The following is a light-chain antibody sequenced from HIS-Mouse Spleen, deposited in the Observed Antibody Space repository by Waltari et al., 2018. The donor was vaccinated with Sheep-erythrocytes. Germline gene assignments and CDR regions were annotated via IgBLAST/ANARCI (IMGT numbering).Light chain of an antibody. CDR1: SSDVGGYNY. V-gene: IGLV2-14*01. CDR3: QVWDSSSDPVV. CDR2: EVS. Sequence: QSALTQPASVSGSPGQSITISCTGTSSDVGGYNYVSWYQQHPGNAPKLMIYEVSKRPSGVPDRFAGSNSGNTATLTISRVEAGDEADYYCQVWDSSSDPVVFGGGTKLTVL. J-gene: IGLJ2*01.